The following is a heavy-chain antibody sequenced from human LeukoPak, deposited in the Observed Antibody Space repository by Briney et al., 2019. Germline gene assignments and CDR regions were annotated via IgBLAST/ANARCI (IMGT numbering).Heavy chain of an antibody. CDR1: GFTFSSYW. CDR2: IKQDGSEK. V-gene: IGHV3-7*01. D-gene: IGHD6-13*01. CDR3: ARVSSSSWWALDY. J-gene: IGHJ4*02. Sequence: GGSLRLSCAASGFTFSSYWMSWVRQAPGKGLEWVANIKQDGSEKYYVDSVKGRFTISRDNAKNTLYLQMSSLRAEDTAVYYCARVSSSSWWALDYWGQGTLVTVSS.